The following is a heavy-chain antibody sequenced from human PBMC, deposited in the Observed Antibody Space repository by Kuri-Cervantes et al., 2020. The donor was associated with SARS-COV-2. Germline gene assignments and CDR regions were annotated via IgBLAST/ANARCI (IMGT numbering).Heavy chain of an antibody. Sequence: ASVKVSCKASGYTFTSYAMHWVRQAPGQGLEWMGWISAYNGNTNYAQKLQGRVTITTDTSTSTAYMELRSLRSDDTAVYYCARKGAAAGTSYYMDVWGKGTTVTVSS. D-gene: IGHD6-13*01. CDR3: ARKGAAAGTSYYMDV. CDR1: GYTFTSYA. J-gene: IGHJ6*03. CDR2: ISAYNGNT. V-gene: IGHV1-18*01.